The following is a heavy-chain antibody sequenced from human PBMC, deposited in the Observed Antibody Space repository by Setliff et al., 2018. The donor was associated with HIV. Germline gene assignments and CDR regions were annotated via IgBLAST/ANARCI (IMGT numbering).Heavy chain of an antibody. V-gene: IGHV5-10-1*01. CDR2: LDPRDSYT. D-gene: IGHD1-1*01. CDR3: ARLLRRPHDFLYMDV. Sequence: GESLKISCKGSGYTFSNFWISWVRQMPGKGLEWMGRLDPRDSYTDYSPSFQGHVTISGDKSSSTAYLQWSSLKASDTATYYCARLLRRPHDFLYMDVWGKGTTVTVSS. CDR1: GYTFSNFW. J-gene: IGHJ6*03.